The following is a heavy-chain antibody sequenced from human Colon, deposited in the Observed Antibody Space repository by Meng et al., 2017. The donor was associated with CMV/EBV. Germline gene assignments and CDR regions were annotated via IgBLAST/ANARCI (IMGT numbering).Heavy chain of an antibody. CDR1: GFTFDSYA. Sequence: GESLKISCATSGFTFDSYAMHWVRQTPGKGLEWVALISFDGRNTYYADSVKGRFTISRDNFKVTLYLQMNSVRLEDTAVYYCARAGLSLHNYLDYWGQGTLVTSPQ. D-gene: IGHD2/OR15-2a*01. J-gene: IGHJ4*02. V-gene: IGHV3-30*04. CDR2: ISFDGRNT. CDR3: ARAGLSLHNYLDY.